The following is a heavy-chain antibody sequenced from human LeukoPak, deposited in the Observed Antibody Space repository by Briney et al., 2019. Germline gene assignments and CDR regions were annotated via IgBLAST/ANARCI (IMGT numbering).Heavy chain of an antibody. CDR3: TRANCINGLCYHFDY. V-gene: IGHV3-49*04. Sequence: GRSLRLSCTASGFTFGDHAMSWVRQAPGKGLEWVGFIRKKGFGGTTEYAASVKGRFTISRDDSNSIAYLQMNSLKTGDSAVYYCTRANCINGLCYHFDYWGQGTLVTVSS. CDR2: IRKKGFGGTT. J-gene: IGHJ4*02. CDR1: GFTFGDHA. D-gene: IGHD2-8*01.